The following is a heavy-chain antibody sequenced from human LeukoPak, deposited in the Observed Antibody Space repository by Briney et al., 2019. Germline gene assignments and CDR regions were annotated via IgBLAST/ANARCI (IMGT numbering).Heavy chain of an antibody. CDR1: GFSFSSYA. V-gene: IGHV3-23*01. D-gene: IGHD3-22*01. CDR3: AKETSYYYDGTGYIDY. J-gene: IGHJ4*02. Sequence: GGSLRLSCAASGFSFSSYAMSWVRQAPGKGLEWVSVFSGSGYSTYYADSVKGRFTISRDNSKNTLYLQMNSLRAEDTAIYYCAKETSYYYDGTGYIDYWGQGTLVTVSS. CDR2: FSGSGYST.